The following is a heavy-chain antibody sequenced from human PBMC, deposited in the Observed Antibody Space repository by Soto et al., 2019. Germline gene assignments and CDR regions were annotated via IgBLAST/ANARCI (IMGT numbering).Heavy chain of an antibody. J-gene: IGHJ4*02. CDR2: FPDGGSDP. CDR1: GFTFSDYY. Sequence: PGGSLRLSCAASGFTFSDYYLSWIRQAPGKGLEWVSSFPDGGSDPSYADSVKGRFTISRDNSRKTLYLQMNSLTADDTAIYYCSFGGGLLSSGWYKYYFDYWGQGALVTVSS. V-gene: IGHV3-11*03. D-gene: IGHD6-19*01. CDR3: SFGGGLLSSGWYKYYFDY.